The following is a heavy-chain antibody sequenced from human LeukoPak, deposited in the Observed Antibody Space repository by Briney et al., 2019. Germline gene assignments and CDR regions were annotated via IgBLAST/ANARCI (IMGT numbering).Heavy chain of an antibody. D-gene: IGHD5-18*01. CDR1: GYTFTSYG. CDR2: INAGNGNT. CDR3: ARDRVSYGYGIDY. V-gene: IGHV1-3*01. J-gene: IGHJ4*02. Sequence: ASVKVSCKASGYTFTSYGISWVRQAPGQGLEWMGWINAGNGNTKYSQKFQGRVTITRDTSASTAYMELSSLRSEDTAVYYCARDRVSYGYGIDYWGQGTLVTVSS.